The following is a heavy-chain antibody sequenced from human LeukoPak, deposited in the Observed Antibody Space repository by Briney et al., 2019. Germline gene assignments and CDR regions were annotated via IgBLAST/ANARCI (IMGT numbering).Heavy chain of an antibody. D-gene: IGHD6-19*01. CDR3: ARGGSSGWHPYYYYYMDV. J-gene: IGHJ6*03. Sequence: ASVKVSXKASGYTFTSYDINWLRQATGQGLEWIGWMNPNSGNTGYAQKFQGRVTMTRNTSISTAYMELSSLRSEDTAVYYCARGGSSGWHPYYYYYMDVWGKGTTVTVSS. CDR1: GYTFTSYD. V-gene: IGHV1-8*01. CDR2: MNPNSGNT.